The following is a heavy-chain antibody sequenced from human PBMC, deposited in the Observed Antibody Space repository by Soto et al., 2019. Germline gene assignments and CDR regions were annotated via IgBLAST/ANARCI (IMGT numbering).Heavy chain of an antibody. CDR2: IYSGGST. CDR3: GRGYYDFWSGYYPPEYYFDY. J-gene: IGHJ4*02. CDR1: GFTVSSNY. D-gene: IGHD3-3*01. V-gene: IGHV3-66*01. Sequence: GGSLRLSCAASGFTVSSNYMSWVRQAPGKGLEWVSVIYSGGSTYYADSVKGRFNISRDNSKNTLYLQMNSLRAEDTAVYYCGRGYYDFWSGYYPPEYYFDYWGQGTLVTVSS.